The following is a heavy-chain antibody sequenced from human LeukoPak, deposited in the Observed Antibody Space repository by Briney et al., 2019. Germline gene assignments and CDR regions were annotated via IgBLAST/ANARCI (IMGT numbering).Heavy chain of an antibody. Sequence: SETLSLTCAVYGGSFSGYYWSWIRQPPGKGLEWIGEINHSGSTNYNPSLKSRVTISVDTSKNQFSLKLSSVTAADTAVYYCASRTLRYRNWFDPWGQGTLVTVSS. CDR3: ASRTLRYRNWFDP. CDR1: GGSFSGYY. CDR2: INHSGST. D-gene: IGHD3-9*01. V-gene: IGHV4-34*01. J-gene: IGHJ5*02.